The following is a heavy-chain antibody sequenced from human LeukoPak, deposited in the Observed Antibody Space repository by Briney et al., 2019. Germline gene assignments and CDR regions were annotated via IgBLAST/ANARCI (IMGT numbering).Heavy chain of an antibody. CDR1: GDSISSRSYY. Sequence: SETLSLTCTVSGDSISSRSYYWSWIRQPAGKGLEWIGRIYTSGSTNYNPSLKSRVTISVDTSKNQFSLKLSSVTAADTAVYYCAREARVGATLFDYWGQGTLVTVSS. CDR3: AREARVGATLFDY. D-gene: IGHD1-26*01. V-gene: IGHV4-61*02. J-gene: IGHJ4*02. CDR2: IYTSGST.